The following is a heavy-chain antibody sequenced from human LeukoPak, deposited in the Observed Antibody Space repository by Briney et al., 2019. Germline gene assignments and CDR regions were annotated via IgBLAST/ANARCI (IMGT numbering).Heavy chain of an antibody. CDR2: VNHSGST. V-gene: IGHV4-34*01. J-gene: IGHJ6*03. CDR3: ARGLLRSGYYSGYYYYYMDV. CDR1: GASLSAYC. Sequence: PSETLSLTCAVFGASLSAYCWSSIRQPPGKGLEWIGEVNHSGSTNYNPSLKSRVTISIDTFKNQFSLKLRSVTAADTAVYYCARGLLRSGYYSGYYYYYMDVWGKGTTVTVSS. D-gene: IGHD3-3*01.